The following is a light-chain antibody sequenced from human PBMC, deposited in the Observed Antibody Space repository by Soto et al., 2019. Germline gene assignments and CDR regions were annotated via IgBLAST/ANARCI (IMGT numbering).Light chain of an antibody. CDR2: TNN. Sequence: QSVLTQPPSASGTPGQRVTISCSGSYSNIGSNTVNWYQQFPGAAPKLLISTNNQRPSGAPDRFSGSKSGTSASLTITGLQSDDEAVYYCAAWDDSLNGRGVFGGGTKLTVL. CDR3: AAWDDSLNGRGV. J-gene: IGLJ3*02. V-gene: IGLV1-44*01. CDR1: YSNIGSNT.